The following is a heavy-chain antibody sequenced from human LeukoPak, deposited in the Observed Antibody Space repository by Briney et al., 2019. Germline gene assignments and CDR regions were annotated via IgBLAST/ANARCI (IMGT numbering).Heavy chain of an antibody. CDR2: INWNGGST. Sequence: GGSLRLSCAASGFTFSSHAMHWVRQAPGKGLEWVSGINWNGGSTGYADSVKGRFTISRDNSKNTLYLQMNSLRAEDTAVYYCAKSRRPVVVVAATQDDAFDIWGQGTMVTVSS. J-gene: IGHJ3*02. V-gene: IGHV3-NL1*01. D-gene: IGHD2-15*01. CDR1: GFTFSSHA. CDR3: AKSRRPVVVVAATQDDAFDI.